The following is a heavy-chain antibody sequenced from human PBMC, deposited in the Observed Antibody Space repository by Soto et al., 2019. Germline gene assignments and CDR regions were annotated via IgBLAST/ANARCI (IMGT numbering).Heavy chain of an antibody. CDR3: AREWFGELSFIDV. V-gene: IGHV3-74*01. D-gene: IGHD3-10*01. J-gene: IGHJ6*02. Sequence: EVQLVESGGGLVQPGGSLRLSCAASGFTFSSYWMHWVRQAPGKGLVWVSRINSDGSSTSYADSVKGRFTISRDNAKKTLYLQMNSLTAEDTAVYYCAREWFGELSFIDVWGLGTTVTVSS. CDR1: GFTFSSYW. CDR2: INSDGSST.